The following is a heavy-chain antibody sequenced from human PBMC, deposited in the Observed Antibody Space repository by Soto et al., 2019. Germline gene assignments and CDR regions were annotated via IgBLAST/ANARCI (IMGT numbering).Heavy chain of an antibody. CDR3: ARPPHGMDV. CDR1: GFTLSNLC. CDR2: IKQDGSEQ. J-gene: IGHJ6*02. V-gene: IGHV3-7*03. Sequence: GGSLRLSCAASGFTLSNLCMTWVRQAPGKGLEWVASIKQDGSEQYYVDSVKGRFTVSRDNARNTLYLQMNCLRVEDTAVYYCARPPHGMDVWGPGPTVTVSS.